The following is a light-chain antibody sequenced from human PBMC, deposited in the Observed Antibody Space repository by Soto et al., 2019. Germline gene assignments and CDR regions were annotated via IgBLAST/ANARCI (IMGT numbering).Light chain of an antibody. CDR3: AAWDDSLNGAV. CDR2: SNN. Sequence: QPVLPQPPSASGTPGQRVTISCSGSSSNIGSNTVNWYQQLPGTAPKLLIYSNNQRPSGVPDRFSGSKSGTSASLAISGLQSEDEADYYCAAWDDSLNGAVFGGGTQLTVL. V-gene: IGLV1-44*01. J-gene: IGLJ7*01. CDR1: SSNIGSNT.